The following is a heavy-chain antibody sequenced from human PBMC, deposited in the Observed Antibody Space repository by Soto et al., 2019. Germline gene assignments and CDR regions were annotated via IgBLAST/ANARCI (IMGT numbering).Heavy chain of an antibody. CDR1: GFTFSRYS. Sequence: GGSLRLSCAASGFTFSRYSMNWVRQAPGKGLEWVSSISSTTNYIYYADSMKGRFTVSRDNAKNSVYLDMNSLSAEDTAVYYCVKVLARGVGVPRFYFDSWGQGALVTVSS. CDR2: ISSTTNYI. J-gene: IGHJ4*02. V-gene: IGHV3-21*01. CDR3: VKVLARGVGVPRFYFDS. D-gene: IGHD2-2*01.